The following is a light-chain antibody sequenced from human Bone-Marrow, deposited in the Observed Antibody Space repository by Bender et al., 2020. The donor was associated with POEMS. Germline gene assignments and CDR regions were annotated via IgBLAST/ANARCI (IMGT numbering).Light chain of an antibody. CDR2: QDT. CDR3: QAWDTYSVI. Sequence: SYEVTQPPSVSVSPGQTASITCSGDDLGDKYVSWYQQKPGQSPVLVIYQDTKRPSGIPERFSGYNSGNPATLTTSGTQAMDGADYYCQAWDTYSVIFGGGTKLTVL. CDR1: DLGDKY. J-gene: IGLJ2*01. V-gene: IGLV3-1*01.